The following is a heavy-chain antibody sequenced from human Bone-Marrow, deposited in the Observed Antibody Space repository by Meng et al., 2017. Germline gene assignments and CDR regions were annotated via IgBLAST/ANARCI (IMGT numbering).Heavy chain of an antibody. CDR1: GGSFSGYY. CDR2: INHSGST. CDR3: ARGRGTMPYWYFDL. J-gene: IGHJ2*01. D-gene: IGHD2-2*01. Sequence: QVQLQQCGAGLLKPSETLSLTCAVYGGSFSGYYWSWIRQPPGKGLEWIGEINHSGSTNYNPSLKSRVTISVDTSKNQFSLKLSSVTAADTAVYYCARGRGTMPYWYFDLWGRGTLVTVSS. V-gene: IGHV4-34*01.